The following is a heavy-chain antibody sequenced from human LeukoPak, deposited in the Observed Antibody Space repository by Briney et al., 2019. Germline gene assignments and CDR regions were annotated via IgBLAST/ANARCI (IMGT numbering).Heavy chain of an antibody. Sequence: PSETLSLPCNVSGGSITTSSFYWGWIRQTPGKGLEWIGTFYYTGDTYYNRSLKSRATIAVDTSKDQFFLALSSVTAADTAVYYCVRAVGAVAGPGDWFDPWGPGTLVTVSS. D-gene: IGHD6-19*01. CDR2: FYYTGDT. V-gene: IGHV4-39*01. J-gene: IGHJ5*02. CDR1: GGSITTSSFY. CDR3: VRAVGAVAGPGDWFDP.